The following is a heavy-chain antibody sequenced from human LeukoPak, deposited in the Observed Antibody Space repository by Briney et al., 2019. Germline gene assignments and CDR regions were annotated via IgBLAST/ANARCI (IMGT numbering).Heavy chain of an antibody. CDR3: AKAGLVRGGALDS. Sequence: GGSLRLSCAASGFTFSSYCMTWVRRAPGKGLEWVSSITGSGDGTSAAASVKGRFSISRDTSKNTLYLQMNSLRVEDPAVYYCAKAGLVRGGALDSWGQGTLVTVSS. CDR2: ITGSGDGT. V-gene: IGHV3-23*01. J-gene: IGHJ4*02. D-gene: IGHD4/OR15-4a*01. CDR1: GFTFSSYC.